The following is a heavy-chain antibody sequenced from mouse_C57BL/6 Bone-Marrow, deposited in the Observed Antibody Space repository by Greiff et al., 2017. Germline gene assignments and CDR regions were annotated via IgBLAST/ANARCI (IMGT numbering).Heavy chain of an antibody. Sequence: EVKLVESGGGLVQPGGSLKLSCAASGFTFSDYGMAWVRQAPRKGPEWVAFISNLAYSIYYADTVTGRFTISRENAKNTLYLEMSSLRSEDTAMYYCARPPYYYGSSYWYFDVWGTGTTVTVSS. D-gene: IGHD1-1*01. CDR2: ISNLAYSI. CDR3: ARPPYYYGSSYWYFDV. J-gene: IGHJ1*03. CDR1: GFTFSDYG. V-gene: IGHV5-15*01.